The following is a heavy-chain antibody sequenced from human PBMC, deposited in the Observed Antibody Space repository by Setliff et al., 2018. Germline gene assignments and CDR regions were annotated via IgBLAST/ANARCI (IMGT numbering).Heavy chain of an antibody. CDR3: ARCYGVRGVAYYFDY. CDR2: IYYSGST. Sequence: ASETLSLTCTVSGGSISSSSYYWGWIRQPPGKGLEWIGSIYYSGSTYYNPSLKSRVTISVDTSKNPFSLKLSSVTAADTAVYYCARCYGVRGVAYYFDYWGQGTLVTVSS. D-gene: IGHD3-10*01. CDR1: GGSISSSSYY. V-gene: IGHV4-39*07. J-gene: IGHJ4*02.